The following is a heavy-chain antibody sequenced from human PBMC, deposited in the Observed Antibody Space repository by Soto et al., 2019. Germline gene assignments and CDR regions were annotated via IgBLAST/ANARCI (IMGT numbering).Heavy chain of an antibody. J-gene: IGHJ6*02. V-gene: IGHV1-8*01. CDR1: GYTFTSYD. CDR3: SRPRSSSDDYGMDV. Sequence: QVQLVQSGAEVKKPGASVKVSCKASGYTFTSYDINWVRQATGQGLEWMGWMNPNSGNTGYAQKFQGRVTMTRKTSISTAYMELSSLRSDDTAVYYCSRPRSSSDDYGMDVWFQGTAVTVSS. CDR2: MNPNSGNT. D-gene: IGHD3-3*01.